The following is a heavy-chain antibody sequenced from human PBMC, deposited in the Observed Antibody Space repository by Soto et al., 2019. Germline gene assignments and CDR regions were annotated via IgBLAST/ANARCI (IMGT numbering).Heavy chain of an antibody. V-gene: IGHV1-69*13. J-gene: IGHJ4*02. CDR3: ARAEERSSSRPLDY. CDR2: IIPIFGTA. CDR1: GGTFSSYA. Sequence: SVKVSCKASGGTFSSYAISWVRQAPGQGLEWMGGIIPIFGTANYAQKFQGGVTITADESTSTAYMELSSLGSEDTAVYYCARAEERSSSRPLDYWGQGTLVTVSS. D-gene: IGHD6-13*01.